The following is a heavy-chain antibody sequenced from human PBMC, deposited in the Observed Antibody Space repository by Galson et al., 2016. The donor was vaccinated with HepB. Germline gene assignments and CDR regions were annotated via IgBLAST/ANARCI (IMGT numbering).Heavy chain of an antibody. CDR1: GFTFSSYA. CDR3: SSTSGDLWSFDI. V-gene: IGHV3-48*02. D-gene: IGHD2-21*01. CDR2: ISASGRTI. Sequence: SLRLSCAASGFTFSSYAMSWVRQAPGKGLEWVSHISASGRTIYYADSVKGRFTISRDNAGDSLYLQMKGLRDEDTAVYYCSSTSGDLWSFDIWGQGTMVTVSS. J-gene: IGHJ3*02.